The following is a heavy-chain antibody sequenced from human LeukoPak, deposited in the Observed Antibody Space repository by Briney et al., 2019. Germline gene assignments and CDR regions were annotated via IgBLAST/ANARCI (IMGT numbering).Heavy chain of an antibody. J-gene: IGHJ5*02. CDR2: MYYSGST. Sequence: SETLSLTCTVSGGSISSYYWSWIRQPPGKGLEWIGYMYYSGSTNYNPSLKSRVTISVDTFKNQFSLKLSSVTAADTAVYYCARVVRLVAADWFDPWGQGILVTVSS. V-gene: IGHV4-59*01. D-gene: IGHD6-25*01. CDR1: GGSISSYY. CDR3: ARVVRLVAADWFDP.